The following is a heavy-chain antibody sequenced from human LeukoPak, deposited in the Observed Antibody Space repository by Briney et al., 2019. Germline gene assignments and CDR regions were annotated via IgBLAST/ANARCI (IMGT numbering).Heavy chain of an antibody. J-gene: IGHJ4*02. CDR1: GFTFSSYA. V-gene: IGHV3-23*01. Sequence: GGSLRLSCAASGFTFSSYAMSWVRQAPGKGLEWVSAISGSGGSTYYADSVKGRFTISRDNSKNTLYLQMNSLRAEDTAVYYCAKDGLWFGEFVNYFDYWGQGTLVTVSS. D-gene: IGHD3-10*01. CDR2: ISGSGGST. CDR3: AKDGLWFGEFVNYFDY.